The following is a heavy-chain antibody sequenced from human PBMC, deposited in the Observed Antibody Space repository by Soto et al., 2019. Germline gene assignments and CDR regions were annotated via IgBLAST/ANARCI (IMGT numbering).Heavy chain of an antibody. CDR3: AAHDSGGYYAEY. J-gene: IGHJ4*02. D-gene: IGHD3-22*01. V-gene: IGHV4-39*01. CDR2: NHYSGRT. CDR1: GDSVTISDYY. Sequence: QLQLQESGPGLVKPSETLSLTCTVSGDSVTISDYYWGWIRQPPGKGLEWIGSNHYSGRTYYNPSLKRRVTISGDTSKKQFSLKLTSVTAADAAVYYCAAHDSGGYYAEYWGQGTLVTVSA.